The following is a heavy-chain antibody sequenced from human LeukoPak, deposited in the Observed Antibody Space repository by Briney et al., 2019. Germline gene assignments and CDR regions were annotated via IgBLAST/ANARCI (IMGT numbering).Heavy chain of an antibody. V-gene: IGHV4-59*11. Sequence: SETLSLTCTVSGGSISSHYWSWIRQPPGKGLEWIGYIYYSGSTNYNPSLKSRVTISVVTSKSQFSLKLSSVTAAGTAVYYCARGGYYYYYMDVWGKGTTVTVSS. CDR1: GGSISSHY. CDR2: IYYSGST. J-gene: IGHJ6*03. CDR3: ARGGYYYYYMDV.